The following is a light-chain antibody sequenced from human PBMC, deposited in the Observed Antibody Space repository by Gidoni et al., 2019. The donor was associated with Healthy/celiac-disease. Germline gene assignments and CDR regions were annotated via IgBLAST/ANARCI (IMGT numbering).Light chain of an antibody. V-gene: IGLV3-1*01. J-gene: IGLJ2*01. CDR3: QAWDSSTAV. CDR2: QDS. Sequence: SYELTQPPSVSVSPGQTASITCSGDKLGYKYACWYQQKPGQSPVLVIYQDSKRPSGIPERFSGSNSGNTATLTISGTQAMDEADYYCQAWDSSTAVFGGGTKLTV. CDR1: KLGYKY.